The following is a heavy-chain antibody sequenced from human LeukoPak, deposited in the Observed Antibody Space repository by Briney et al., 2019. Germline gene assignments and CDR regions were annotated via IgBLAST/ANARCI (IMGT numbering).Heavy chain of an antibody. CDR2: INHSGST. V-gene: IGHV4-34*01. CDR3: ARASGSYHDY. D-gene: IGHD1-26*01. J-gene: IGHJ4*02. CDR1: GGSFSGYY. Sequence: SETLSLTCAVYGGSFSGYYWSWIRQPPGKGLEWIGEINHSGSTNYNPSLKSRVTISVDTSKNQCSLKLSSVTAADTAVYYCARASGSYHDYWGQGTLVTVSS.